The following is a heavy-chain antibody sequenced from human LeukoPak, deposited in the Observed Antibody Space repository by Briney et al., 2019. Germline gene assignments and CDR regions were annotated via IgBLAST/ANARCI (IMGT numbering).Heavy chain of an antibody. D-gene: IGHD5-12*01. J-gene: IGHJ4*02. CDR3: AKDREGLSSGYDLEYFDY. Sequence: GGSLRLFCAASGFTFSSYAMNWVRQAPGKGLEWVSAISGGGGTTYYADSVKGRFTISRDNSKNTLFLQMNSLSAEDTAVYYCAKDREGLSSGYDLEYFDYSGPGTLVTVSS. CDR2: ISGGGGTT. CDR1: GFTFSSYA. V-gene: IGHV3-23*01.